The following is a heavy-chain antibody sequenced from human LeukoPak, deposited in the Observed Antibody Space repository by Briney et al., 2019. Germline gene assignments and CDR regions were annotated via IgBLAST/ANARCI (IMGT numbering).Heavy chain of an antibody. CDR1: GYTFTDYY. Sequence: GASVKVSCRASGYTFTDYYVHWVRQAPGQGLEWMGRINPNSGATNSAQKFQGWVTMTRDTSISTAYMELSRLRSDDTAMYYCAKDHGYVGSNWFDPWGQGTLVTVSS. CDR3: AKDHGYVGSNWFDP. CDR2: INPNSGAT. D-gene: IGHD3-10*01. V-gene: IGHV1-2*04. J-gene: IGHJ5*02.